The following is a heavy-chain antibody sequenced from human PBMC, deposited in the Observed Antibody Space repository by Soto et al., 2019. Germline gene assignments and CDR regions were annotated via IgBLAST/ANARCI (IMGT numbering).Heavy chain of an antibody. CDR1: GGSISSYY. J-gene: IGHJ5*02. CDR3: ARGYSSSSVWYDP. Sequence: SETLSLTCTVSGGSISSYYWTWIRQSPGKGLEWIGYVYYSGTTNHNPSLKSRVTISIDTSKNQFSLELSSVTAADTAVYYCARGYSSSSVWYDPWGQGTLVTVSS. CDR2: VYYSGTT. D-gene: IGHD6-6*01. V-gene: IGHV4-59*01.